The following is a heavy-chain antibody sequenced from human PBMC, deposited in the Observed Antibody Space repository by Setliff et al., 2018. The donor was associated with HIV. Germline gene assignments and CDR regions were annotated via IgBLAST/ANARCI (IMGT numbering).Heavy chain of an antibody. D-gene: IGHD6-19*01. V-gene: IGHV4-34*01. CDR3: ASGREAVAGALHFDY. J-gene: IGHJ4*02. CDR2: INHSGST. Sequence: SETLSLTCAVYGGSFSGYYWSWIRQPPGKGLEWIGEINHSGSTNYNPSLKSRVTISVATPKNQFFLELTSVTAADTAVYYCASGREAVAGALHFDYWGQGPLVTVSS. CDR1: GGSFSGYY.